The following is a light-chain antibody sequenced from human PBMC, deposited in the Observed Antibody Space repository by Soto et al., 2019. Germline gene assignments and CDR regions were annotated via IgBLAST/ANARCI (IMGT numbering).Light chain of an antibody. CDR2: WAS. CDR3: QQYYSRPPWT. Sequence: DIVMTQSPDSLAVSLGERATINCKSSQSVLYSSSNRNYLAWYQQKPGQPPKLLIYWASTRESGVPDRFSGSGSGPDFSLTISSLQADDVAVYYCQQYYSRPPWTFGQGTKVEIK. CDR1: QSVLYSSSNRNY. J-gene: IGKJ1*01. V-gene: IGKV4-1*01.